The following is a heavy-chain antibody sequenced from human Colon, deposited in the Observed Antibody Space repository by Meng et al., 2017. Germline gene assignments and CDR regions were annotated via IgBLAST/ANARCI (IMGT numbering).Heavy chain of an antibody. CDR2: FFHTGRT. D-gene: IGHD3/OR15-3a*01. CDR3: ARHISILGQRGFDY. V-gene: IGHV4-4*02. J-gene: IGHJ4*02. CDR1: GGSISSNW. Sequence: QVQLQESGPGLGKPSGTRSLTVAVSGGSISSNWWSWVRQPPGKGLEWIGEFFHTGRTNYDPSLKSRVTISVDKSNNQFSLKLTSVTAADTAVYYCARHISILGQRGFDYWGQGTLVTVSS.